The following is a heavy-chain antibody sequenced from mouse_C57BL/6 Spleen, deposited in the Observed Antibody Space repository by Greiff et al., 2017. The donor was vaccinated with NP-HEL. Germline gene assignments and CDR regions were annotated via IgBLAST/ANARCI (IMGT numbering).Heavy chain of an antibody. CDR3: ARLAYYSNYEGSVGDY. D-gene: IGHD2-5*01. CDR1: GYTFTSYW. Sequence: QVQLQQPGAELVRPGSSVKLSCKASGYTFTSYWMHWVKQRPIQGLEWIGNIDPSDSETHYNQKFKDKATLTVDKSSSTAYMQLSSLTSEDSAVYYCARLAYYSNYEGSVGDYWGQGTTLTVSS. V-gene: IGHV1-52*01. J-gene: IGHJ2*01. CDR2: IDPSDSET.